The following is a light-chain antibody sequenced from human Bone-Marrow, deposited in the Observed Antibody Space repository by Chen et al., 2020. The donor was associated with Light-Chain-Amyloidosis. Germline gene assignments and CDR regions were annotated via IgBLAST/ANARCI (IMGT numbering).Light chain of an antibody. J-gene: IGLJ3*02. V-gene: IGLV3-21*02. CDR1: NIGSTS. Sequence: SYVLNHPSSVSVAAGPTAPSACGGNNIGSTSVHWYQQTPGQAPLLVVYDGSDRPSGIPERLSGSNSGNTATLTISRVEAGDEADYYCQVWDRSSDRPVFGGGTKLTVL. CDR2: DGS. CDR3: QVWDRSSDRPV.